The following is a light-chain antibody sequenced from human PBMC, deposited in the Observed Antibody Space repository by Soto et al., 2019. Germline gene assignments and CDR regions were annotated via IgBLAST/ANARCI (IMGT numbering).Light chain of an antibody. CDR3: SSYTSSSPQWV. CDR1: SSDVGGYNY. V-gene: IGLV2-14*01. CDR2: EVS. J-gene: IGLJ2*01. Sequence: QSALTQPASVSGSPGQSITISCTGTSSDVGGYNYVSWYQQHPGKAPKLMIYEVSNRPSGVSNRFSGSKSGNTASLTISGLQAEDEADYYCSSYTSSSPQWVFGGGTKVTVL.